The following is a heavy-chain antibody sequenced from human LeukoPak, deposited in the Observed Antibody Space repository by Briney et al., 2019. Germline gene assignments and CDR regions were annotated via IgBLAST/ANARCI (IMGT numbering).Heavy chain of an antibody. D-gene: IGHD4-23*01. CDR1: GFTFSSNY. CDR2: TYSGGST. CDR3: ARVVGDYGGAHYNDY. J-gene: IGHJ4*02. V-gene: IGHV3-66*01. Sequence: PGGSLRLSCAASGFTFSSNYMSWVRQAPGKGLEWVSVTYSGGSTYYADSVKGRFTISRDNSKNTLYLQMNSLRAEDTAVYYSARVVGDYGGAHYNDYWGQGTLVTVSS.